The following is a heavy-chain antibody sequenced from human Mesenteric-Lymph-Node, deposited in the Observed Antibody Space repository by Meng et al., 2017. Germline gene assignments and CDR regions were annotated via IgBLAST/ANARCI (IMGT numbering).Heavy chain of an antibody. CDR3: ATRGRYCTNGVCYSYYFDY. CDR1: GGSFSGYY. V-gene: IGHV4-34*01. J-gene: IGHJ4*02. D-gene: IGHD2-8*01. CDR2: INHSGST. Sequence: VQVQQGGGGLLKPSETLSLTCAVYGGSFSGYYWSWIRQPPGKGLEWIGEINHSGSTNYNPSLKSRVTISVDTSKNQFSLKLSSVTAADTAVYYCATRGRYCTNGVCYSYYFDYWGQGTLVTVSS.